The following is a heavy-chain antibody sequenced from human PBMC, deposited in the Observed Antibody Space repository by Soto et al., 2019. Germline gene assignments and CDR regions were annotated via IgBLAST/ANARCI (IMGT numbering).Heavy chain of an antibody. Sequence: GESLKISCKGSGYNFAGYWIAWVRQMPGKGLELMGIIYPSDSDTRYRPSFQGQVTISADKSISSAYLQWSSLKASDTAMYYCARGGVSTRTFDYWGQGTPVTVSS. V-gene: IGHV5-51*01. CDR1: GYNFAGYW. CDR3: ARGGVSTRTFDY. CDR2: IYPSDSDT. D-gene: IGHD3-3*01. J-gene: IGHJ4*02.